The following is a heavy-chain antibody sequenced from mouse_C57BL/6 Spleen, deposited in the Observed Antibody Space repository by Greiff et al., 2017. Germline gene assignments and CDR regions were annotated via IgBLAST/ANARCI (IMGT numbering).Heavy chain of an antibody. D-gene: IGHD1-1*01. V-gene: IGHV1-82*01. Sequence: QVQLKESGPELVKPGASVKISCKASGYAFSSSWMNWVKQRPGKGLEWIGRIYPGDGDTNYNGKFKGKATLTADKSSSTAYMQLSSLTSEDSAVYFCASHYGSSDYYAMDYWGQGTSVTVSS. CDR3: ASHYGSSDYYAMDY. J-gene: IGHJ4*01. CDR2: IYPGDGDT. CDR1: GYAFSSSW.